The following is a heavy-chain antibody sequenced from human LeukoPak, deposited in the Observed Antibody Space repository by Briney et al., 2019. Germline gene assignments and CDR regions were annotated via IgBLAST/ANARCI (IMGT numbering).Heavy chain of an antibody. Sequence: GGSLRLSCAASGFTFDDYAMSWVRQAPGKGLEWVSAISGSGGSTYYADSVKGRFTISRDNSKNTLYLQMNSLRAEGTAVYYCAKGKGSSGYSDFDYWGQGTLVTVSS. J-gene: IGHJ4*02. CDR2: ISGSGGST. D-gene: IGHD3-22*01. CDR3: AKGKGSSGYSDFDY. CDR1: GFTFDDYA. V-gene: IGHV3-23*01.